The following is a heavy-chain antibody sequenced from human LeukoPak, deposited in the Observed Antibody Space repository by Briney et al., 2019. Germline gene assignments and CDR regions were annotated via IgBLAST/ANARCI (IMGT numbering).Heavy chain of an antibody. J-gene: IGHJ3*02. CDR3: AKDLVGVIADASDI. V-gene: IGHV3-23*01. CDR2: SSASGDNT. D-gene: IGHD3-16*02. Sequence: PGGSLRLSCAASGFTFSNYVMSWVRQAPGKGLEWLSSSSASGDNTYYADSVKGRFTISRDNSKNTLYLQMNSLRAEDTAVYYCAKDLVGVIADASDIWGQGTMVTVSS. CDR1: GFTFSNYV.